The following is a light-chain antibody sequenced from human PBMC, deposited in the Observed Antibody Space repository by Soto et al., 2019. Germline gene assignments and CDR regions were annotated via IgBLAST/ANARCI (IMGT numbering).Light chain of an antibody. CDR3: QQYGSSPYT. CDR2: GAS. J-gene: IGKJ2*01. CDR1: QSVSSSY. V-gene: IGKV3-20*01. Sequence: EIVLTQSPGTLSLSPGERATLSCRASQSVSSSYLAWYQQKPGQAPGLLIYGASSRATGIPDRFSGSGSGTDFTLTISRLEPEDVAVYYCQQYGSSPYTFGQGTKLEIK.